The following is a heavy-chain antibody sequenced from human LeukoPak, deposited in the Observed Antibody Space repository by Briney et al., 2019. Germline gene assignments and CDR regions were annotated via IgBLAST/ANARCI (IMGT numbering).Heavy chain of an antibody. CDR3: ARGRGDSRGTSFDL. CDR2: IYYTGST. D-gene: IGHD3-10*01. V-gene: IGHV4-59*01. Sequence: SETLSLTCIVSGGSISTYYWSWIRQPPGKGLEWIGYIYYTGSTTYNPSLKSRVSISVDTSKNKFSLDLNSVSAADTAVYYCARGRGDSRGTSFDLWGQGTLVTVSS. CDR1: GGSISTYY. J-gene: IGHJ4*02.